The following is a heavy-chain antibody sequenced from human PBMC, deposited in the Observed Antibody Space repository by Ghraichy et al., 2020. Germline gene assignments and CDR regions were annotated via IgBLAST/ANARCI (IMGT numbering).Heavy chain of an antibody. D-gene: IGHD3-16*01. Sequence: SETLSLTCTVSRGSITSESYSWNWIRQPPGKGLEWLGYIYHTGSTFYNPSLKNRLTISTDRSKNQFSLKLSSVTAADTAVYFCARDKGGVYYYYMDVWGKGTTVTVS. CDR2: IYHTGST. J-gene: IGHJ6*03. CDR3: ARDKGGVYYYYMDV. V-gene: IGHV4-30-2*01. CDR1: RGSITSESYS.